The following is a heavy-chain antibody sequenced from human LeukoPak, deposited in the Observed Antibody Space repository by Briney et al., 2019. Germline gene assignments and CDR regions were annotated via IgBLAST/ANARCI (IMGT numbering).Heavy chain of an antibody. V-gene: IGHV5-51*01. Sequence: GESLKISCKGSGYSFTSYWIGWVRQMPGKGLEWMGIIYPGDSDTRYSPSFQGQVTISADKSISTAFLQWSSLKASDTATYYCARQLYSSGWYGQSKPFDFWGQGTLVTVSS. CDR1: GYSFTSYW. D-gene: IGHD6-19*01. CDR2: IYPGDSDT. J-gene: IGHJ4*02. CDR3: ARQLYSSGWYGQSKPFDF.